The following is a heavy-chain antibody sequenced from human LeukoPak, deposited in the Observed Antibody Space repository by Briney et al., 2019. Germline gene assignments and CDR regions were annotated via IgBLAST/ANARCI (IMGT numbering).Heavy chain of an antibody. J-gene: IGHJ4*02. Sequence: QREGSLRLSCAASGFRFSNYAITWVRQAPGKGLEWVSGTSGSGDTTYYADSVKGRFTISRDNSKNTLYLQMNSLRVEDTAVYYCAKAPTWSPKVHFDYWGQGTLVTVSS. CDR1: GFRFSNYA. CDR2: TSGSGDTT. CDR3: AKAPTWSPKVHFDY. V-gene: IGHV3-23*01.